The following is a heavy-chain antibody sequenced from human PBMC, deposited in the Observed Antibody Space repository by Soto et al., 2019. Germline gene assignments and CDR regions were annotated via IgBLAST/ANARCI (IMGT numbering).Heavy chain of an antibody. CDR3: ATVGGGYCSGGSCYSNWFDP. Sequence: GGSLRLSCAASGFTFSSYSMNWVRQAPWKGLEWVSSISSSSSYIYYADSVKGRFTISRDNAKNSLYLQMNSLRAEDTAVYYCATVGGGYCSGGSCYSNWFDPWGQGTLVTVSS. V-gene: IGHV3-21*01. J-gene: IGHJ5*02. CDR1: GFTFSSYS. D-gene: IGHD2-15*01. CDR2: ISSSSSYI.